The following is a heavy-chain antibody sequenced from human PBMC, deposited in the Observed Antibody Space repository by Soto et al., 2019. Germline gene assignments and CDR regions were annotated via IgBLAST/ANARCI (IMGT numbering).Heavy chain of an antibody. J-gene: IGHJ6*02. V-gene: IGHV3-21*01. Sequence: GGSLRLSCAASGFTFSSYSMNWVRQAPGKGLEWVSSISSSSSYIYYADSVKGRFTISRDNAKNSLYLQMNSLRAEDTAVYYCARGLYSEGIQLWPEYYYYGMDVWGRGTTVTVSS. D-gene: IGHD5-18*01. CDR2: ISSSSSYI. CDR1: GFTFSSYS. CDR3: ARGLYSEGIQLWPEYYYYGMDV.